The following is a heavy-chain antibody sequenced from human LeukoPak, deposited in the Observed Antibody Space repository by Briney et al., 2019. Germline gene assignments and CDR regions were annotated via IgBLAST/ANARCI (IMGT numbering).Heavy chain of an antibody. D-gene: IGHD3-10*01. J-gene: IGHJ4*02. CDR1: GDSVSSNSAA. CDR2: TYYRSKWYT. CDR3: ARLGSGSNY. Sequence: SQTLSLTCAISGDSVSSNSAAWIWIKQSPSRGLEWLGRTYYRSKWYTEYAVSVKSRITINPDTSKNQFSLQLSSVNPEDTAVYYCARLGSGSNYWGQGTLVTVSS. V-gene: IGHV6-1*01.